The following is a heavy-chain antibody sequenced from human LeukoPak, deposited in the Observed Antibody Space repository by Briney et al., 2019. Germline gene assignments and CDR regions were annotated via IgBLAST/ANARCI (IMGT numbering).Heavy chain of an antibody. V-gene: IGHV4-34*01. Sequence: PSETLSLTCAVYGGSFSGYYWSWIRQPPGKGLEWIGEINHSGSTNYNPSLKSRVTIPVDTSKNQFSLKLSSVTAADTAVYYCARTVTHYYYYYMDVWGKGTTVTVSS. D-gene: IGHD4-11*01. J-gene: IGHJ6*03. CDR3: ARTVTHYYYYYMDV. CDR1: GGSFSGYY. CDR2: INHSGST.